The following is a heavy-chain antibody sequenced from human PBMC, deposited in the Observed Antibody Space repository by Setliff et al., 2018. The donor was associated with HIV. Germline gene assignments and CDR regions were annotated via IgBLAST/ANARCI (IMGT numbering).Heavy chain of an antibody. Sequence: GGSLRLSCAASGFTFSDYNMHWVRQAPGTGLEWVAVIWFDGSNKYHSDSVKGRFTISRDNSKNTLYLEMNRLRIDDTAVYYCARLSRPRLPTAGPYFLDYWGQGTLVTVSS. CDR1: GFTFSDYN. J-gene: IGHJ4*02. V-gene: IGHV3-33*08. CDR2: IWFDGSNK. D-gene: IGHD5-12*01. CDR3: ARLSRPRLPTAGPYFLDY.